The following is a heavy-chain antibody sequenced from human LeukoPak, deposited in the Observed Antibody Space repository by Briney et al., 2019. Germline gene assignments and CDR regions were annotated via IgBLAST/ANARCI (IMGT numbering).Heavy chain of an antibody. CDR2: IIVGSGAT. Sequence: GASVKVSCKTSGFTFSTSAVQWVRQARGQRLEWIGWIIVGSGATNYAQSLQGRFTITRDMSTNTAYMELSRLRSDDTAVYYCAREKAAAGLADHDAFGIWGQGTMVTVSS. CDR3: AREKAAAGLADHDAFGI. D-gene: IGHD6-13*01. V-gene: IGHV1-58*01. CDR1: GFTFSTSA. J-gene: IGHJ3*02.